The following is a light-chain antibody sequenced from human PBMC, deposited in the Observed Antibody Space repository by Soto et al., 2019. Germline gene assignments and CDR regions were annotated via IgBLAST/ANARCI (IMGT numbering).Light chain of an antibody. CDR3: NSHAGYNHV. V-gene: IGLV2-8*01. J-gene: IGLJ1*01. Sequence: QSVLTQPPSASGSPGQSVTISCTGTSSDIGGYNYVSWYQQHPGKAPKLIIYEVSKRPSGVPDRFTGSKSGNTASLTVSGLQAEDEADYYCNSHAGYNHVFGTGTKVTVL. CDR2: EVS. CDR1: SSDIGGYNY.